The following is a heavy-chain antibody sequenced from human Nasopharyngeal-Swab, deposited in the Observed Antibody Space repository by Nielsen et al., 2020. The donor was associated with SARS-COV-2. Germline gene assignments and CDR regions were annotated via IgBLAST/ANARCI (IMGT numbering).Heavy chain of an antibody. CDR3: ARYPSSSWSSYGMDV. J-gene: IGHJ6*02. Sequence: WIRQPPGKGLEWIGYIYYTGSTYCNPSLKSRVTTSVDTSKNQFSLKLTSVTAADTAVYYCARYPSSSWSSYGMDVWGQGTTVTVSS. D-gene: IGHD6-13*01. V-gene: IGHV4-31*02. CDR2: IYYTGST.